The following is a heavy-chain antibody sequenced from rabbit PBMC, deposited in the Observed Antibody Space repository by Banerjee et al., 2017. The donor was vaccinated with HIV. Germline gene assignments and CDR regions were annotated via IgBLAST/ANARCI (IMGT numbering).Heavy chain of an antibody. D-gene: IGHD4-1*01. CDR2: IGVASTNT. CDR1: GFDFSSYW. Sequence: QEQLEESGGGLVQPGGSLTLSCKASGFDFSSYWMTWVRQAPGKGLEWIGWIGVASTNTYYASWAKGRFTISKTSSTTVTLQMTSLTAADTATYFCARDLAGVIGWNFNLWGPGTLVTVS. V-gene: IGHV1S45*01. J-gene: IGHJ4*01. CDR3: ARDLAGVIGWNFNL.